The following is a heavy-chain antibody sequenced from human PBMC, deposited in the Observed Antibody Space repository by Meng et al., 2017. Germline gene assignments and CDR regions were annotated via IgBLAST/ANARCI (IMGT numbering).Heavy chain of an antibody. Sequence: SETLSLTCAVYGGSFSGYYWSWIRQPPGKGLEWIGEINHSGSTNYNPSLTSRVTISVDTSKDQFSLKLSSVTATDTAVYYYASFSVGERQFDYWGQGTLVTVSS. CDR2: INHSGST. V-gene: IGHV4-34*01. CDR3: ASFSVGERQFDY. J-gene: IGHJ4*02. D-gene: IGHD1-1*01. CDR1: GGSFSGYY.